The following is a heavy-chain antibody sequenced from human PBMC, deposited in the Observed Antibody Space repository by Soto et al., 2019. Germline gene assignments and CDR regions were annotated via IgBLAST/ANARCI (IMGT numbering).Heavy chain of an antibody. CDR2: ISTYTGNT. CDR1: GYTFSNYS. CDR3: ARHSGCYDL. J-gene: IGHJ5*02. D-gene: IGHD2-2*01. V-gene: IGHV1-18*04. Sequence: ASVKVSCKTSGYTFSNYSINWVRQAPGQGLEWVAWISTYTGNTHYPEKFQGRVTVTLDKSARTAFMEMRGLTSDDTAVYFCARHSGCYDLWGQRTLVTVSS.